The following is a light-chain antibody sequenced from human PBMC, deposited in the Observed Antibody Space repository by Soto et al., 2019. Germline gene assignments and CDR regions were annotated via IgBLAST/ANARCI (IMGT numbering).Light chain of an antibody. CDR1: QSVTTY. CDR3: QQSFSDPPLS. J-gene: IGKJ4*01. CDR2: AAS. Sequence: DIQLTQSPSSLSASVGDRVTITCRASQSVTTYLNWYQQKPGKAPKLLISAASSLRDGVPSRLSGSGSGTVFTLTINSLHPEDFATYYCQQSFSDPPLSFGGGTRVEVK. V-gene: IGKV1-39*01.